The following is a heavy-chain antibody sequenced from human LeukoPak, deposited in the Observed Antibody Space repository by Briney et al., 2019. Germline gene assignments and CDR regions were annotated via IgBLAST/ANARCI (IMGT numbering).Heavy chain of an antibody. Sequence: PSETLSLTCTVSGGSISSGGYYWSWIRQPPGKGLEWIGEINHSGSTNYNPSLKSRVTISVDTSKNQFSLKLSSVTAADTAVYYCRQYSGYDLSLDYWGQGTLVTASS. CDR3: RQYSGYDLSLDY. CDR2: INHSGST. D-gene: IGHD5-12*01. CDR1: GGSISSGGYY. V-gene: IGHV4-39*07. J-gene: IGHJ4*02.